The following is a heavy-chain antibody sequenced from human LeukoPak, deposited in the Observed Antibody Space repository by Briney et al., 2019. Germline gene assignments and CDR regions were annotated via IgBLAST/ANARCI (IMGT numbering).Heavy chain of an antibody. Sequence: SETLSLTCTVSGYSISSGYYWGWIRQPPGKGLEWIGSIYHSGSTYYNPSLRSRVTISVDTSKNQFSLKVSSVTAADTAVYYCARDTPQSGPHYMGVWGKGPTVT. D-gene: IGHD6-25*01. CDR2: IYHSGST. CDR1: GYSISSGYY. CDR3: ARDTPQSGPHYMGV. V-gene: IGHV4-38-2*02. J-gene: IGHJ6*03.